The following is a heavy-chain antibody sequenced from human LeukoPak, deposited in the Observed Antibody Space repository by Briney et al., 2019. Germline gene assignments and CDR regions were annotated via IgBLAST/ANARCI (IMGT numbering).Heavy chain of an antibody. CDR1: GFTVSSNY. V-gene: IGHV3-53*01. J-gene: IGHJ5*02. D-gene: IGHD6-13*01. CDR2: IYSGGST. Sequence: GGSLRLSCAASGFTVSSNYMSWVRQAPGKGLEWVSVIYSGGSTYYADSVKGRFTISRDNSKNTLYLQMNSLRAEDTAVYYCARAAGNNWFDPWGQGTLATVSS. CDR3: ARAAGNNWFDP.